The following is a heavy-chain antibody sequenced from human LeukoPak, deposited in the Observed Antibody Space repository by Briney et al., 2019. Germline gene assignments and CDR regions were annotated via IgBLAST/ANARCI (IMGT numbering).Heavy chain of an antibody. V-gene: IGHV3-23*01. CDR2: ISGSGGST. D-gene: IGHD3-22*01. Sequence: PGGSWRLSFAASGLTFGSYARSWVGQAPGKGWGWVSAISGSGGSTYYADSVKGRFTISRDNSKNTLYLQMNSLRAEDTAVYYCAKDSQWLLLSYFDYWGQGTLVTVSS. J-gene: IGHJ4*02. CDR3: AKDSQWLLLSYFDY. CDR1: GLTFGSYA.